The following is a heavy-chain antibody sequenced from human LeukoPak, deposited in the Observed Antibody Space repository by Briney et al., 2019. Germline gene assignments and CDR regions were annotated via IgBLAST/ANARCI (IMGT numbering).Heavy chain of an antibody. D-gene: IGHD3-22*01. Sequence: PGGSLRLSCAASGFTVSSNYMSWVRQAPGKGREWVSSISSSSIYKYYADSVKGRFTISRDNAKKSLYLQMNSLRAEDTAVYYCARSRYDSSGYYGIIGNWGQGTLVTVSS. CDR2: ISSSSIYK. CDR1: GFTVSSNY. J-gene: IGHJ4*02. V-gene: IGHV3-21*01. CDR3: ARSRYDSSGYYGIIGN.